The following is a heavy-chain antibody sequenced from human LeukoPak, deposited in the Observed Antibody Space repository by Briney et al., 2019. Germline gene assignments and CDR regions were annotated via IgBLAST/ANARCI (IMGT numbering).Heavy chain of an antibody. CDR3: AKEAYSGYDPEIHFDY. J-gene: IGHJ4*02. V-gene: IGHV3-30*18. CDR1: GFTFSSYG. Sequence: GGSLRLSCAASGFTFSSYGMHWVRQAPGKGLEWVAVIPYDGSNKYYADSVKGRFTISRDNSKNTLYLQMNSLRAEDTAVYYCAKEAYSGYDPEIHFDYWGQGTLVTVSS. D-gene: IGHD5-12*01. CDR2: IPYDGSNK.